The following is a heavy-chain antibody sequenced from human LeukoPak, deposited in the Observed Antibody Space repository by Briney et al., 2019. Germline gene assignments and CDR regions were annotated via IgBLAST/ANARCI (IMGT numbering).Heavy chain of an antibody. V-gene: IGHV4-30-4*01. CDR1: GGSISSGDYY. CDR2: IYYSGST. Sequence: MPSQTLSLTCTVSGGSISSGDYYWSWIRQPPGKGLEWIGYIYYSGSTFYNPSLKSRVTISIDAPKNQFSLKLSSVTAADTAVYYCARAPFIQSDFGGTFDYWGQGTLVTVSS. J-gene: IGHJ4*02. D-gene: IGHD4-23*01. CDR3: ARAPFIQSDFGGTFDY.